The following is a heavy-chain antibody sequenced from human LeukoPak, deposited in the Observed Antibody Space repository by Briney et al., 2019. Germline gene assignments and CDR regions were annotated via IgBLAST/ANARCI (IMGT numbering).Heavy chain of an antibody. CDR2: TSHDGSNK. D-gene: IGHD2-15*01. CDR3: AKVRVGTAHFDY. Sequence: PGGSLRLSCAVSGFPFSSYAMSWVRQAPGKGLEWVAVTSHDGSNKNYADSVKGRFTITRDNSKDTLYLQMNSLRPEDTAVYYCAKVRVGTAHFDYWGQGTLVTVSS. V-gene: IGHV3-30*18. CDR1: GFPFSSYA. J-gene: IGHJ4*02.